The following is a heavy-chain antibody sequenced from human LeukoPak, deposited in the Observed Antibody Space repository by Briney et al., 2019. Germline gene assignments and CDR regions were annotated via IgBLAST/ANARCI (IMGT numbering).Heavy chain of an antibody. V-gene: IGHV3-74*01. CDR1: GFTFSSYW. Sequence: GGSLRLSCAASGFTFSSYWMHWVRQAPGKGLVWVSRINSDGSTTSYADSVKGRFTISRDNAKNTLYLQMNSLRAEDTAVYYCARETLNYYGSGSYYAFDYWGQGTLVTVSS. CDR3: ARETLNYYGSGSYYAFDY. J-gene: IGHJ4*02. D-gene: IGHD3-10*01. CDR2: INSDGSTT.